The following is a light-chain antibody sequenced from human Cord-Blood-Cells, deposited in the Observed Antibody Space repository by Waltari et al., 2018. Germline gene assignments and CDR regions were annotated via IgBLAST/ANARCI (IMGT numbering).Light chain of an antibody. CDR2: LGS. Sequence: DVVMTQSPLSLPVTPGETASISCRSSQSLLHSNGYNYLDWYLQKPEQSPQLLIYLGSNRASGVPDRFSGSGSGTDFTLKISRVEADDVGVYYCMQALQTPLTFGGGTKVEIK. J-gene: IGKJ4*01. CDR3: MQALQTPLT. V-gene: IGKV2-28*01. CDR1: QSLLHSNGYNY.